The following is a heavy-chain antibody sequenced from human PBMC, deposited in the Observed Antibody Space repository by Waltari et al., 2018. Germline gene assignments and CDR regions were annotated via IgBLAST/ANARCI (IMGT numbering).Heavy chain of an antibody. Sequence: QVQLQESGPGLVKPSETLSLTCTVSGGSISSYYWSWIRQPPGKGLEWIGYIYYSGSTTYNPSLKLRVTISVDTSKNPFALKLSSVTAADTAVYYCAVSGYYHDYVDYWGQGTRVTVSS. CDR1: GGSISSYY. CDR3: AVSGYYHDYVDY. J-gene: IGHJ4*02. D-gene: IGHD3-22*01. CDR2: IYYSGST. V-gene: IGHV4-59*01.